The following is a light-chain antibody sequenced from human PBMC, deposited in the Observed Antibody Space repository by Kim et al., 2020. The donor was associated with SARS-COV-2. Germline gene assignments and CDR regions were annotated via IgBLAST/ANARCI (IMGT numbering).Light chain of an antibody. Sequence: ALGQTVRITCQGDSLRNYYASWYQQKPGQAPVLVIYGKNNRPSGIPDRFSGSSSGNTASLTITGAQAEDEADCYCNSRDSSGNHLVFGGGTQLTVL. CDR2: GKN. CDR1: SLRNYY. J-gene: IGLJ2*01. CDR3: NSRDSSGNHLV. V-gene: IGLV3-19*01.